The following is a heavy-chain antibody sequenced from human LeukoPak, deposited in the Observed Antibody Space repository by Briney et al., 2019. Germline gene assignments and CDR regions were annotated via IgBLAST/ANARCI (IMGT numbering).Heavy chain of an antibody. CDR1: GYTFTGYY. Sequence: ASVKVSCKASGYTFTGYYMHWVRQAPGQGLEWTGWINPNSGGTNYAQRFQGRVTMTRDTSISTAYMELSRLRSDDTAVYYCARTNLVYSSSWYYFDYWGQGTLVTVSS. CDR3: ARTNLVYSSSWYYFDY. J-gene: IGHJ4*02. D-gene: IGHD6-13*01. V-gene: IGHV1-2*02. CDR2: INPNSGGT.